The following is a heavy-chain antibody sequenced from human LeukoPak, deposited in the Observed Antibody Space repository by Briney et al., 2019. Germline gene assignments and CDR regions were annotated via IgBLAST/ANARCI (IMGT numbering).Heavy chain of an antibody. CDR3: ARLQSGMEDAFDT. CDR1: GGSISSYY. J-gene: IGHJ3*02. D-gene: IGHD6-13*01. CDR2: IYYSGST. V-gene: IGHV4-59*08. Sequence: SETLSPTCTVSGGSISSYYWSWIRQPPGKGLEWIGYIYYSGSTNYNPSLKSRVTISVDTSKNQFSLKLSSVTAADTAVYYCARLQSGMEDAFDTWGQGTMVTVSS.